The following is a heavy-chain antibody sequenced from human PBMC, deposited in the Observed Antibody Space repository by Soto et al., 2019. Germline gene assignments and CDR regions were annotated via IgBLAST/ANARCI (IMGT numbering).Heavy chain of an antibody. CDR3: ARHVPAAGYYYGMDV. CDR2: IIPIFGTA. V-gene: IGHV1-69*12. Sequence: QVQLVQSGAEVKKPGSSVKVSCKASGGTFSSYAISWVRQAPGQGLEWMGGIIPIFGTANYAQKFHGTVTMTADDSSRTAYMELSNLRSEDTAVYYCARHVPAAGYYYGMDVWGQGTTVTVSS. CDR1: GGTFSSYA. J-gene: IGHJ6*02. D-gene: IGHD2-2*01.